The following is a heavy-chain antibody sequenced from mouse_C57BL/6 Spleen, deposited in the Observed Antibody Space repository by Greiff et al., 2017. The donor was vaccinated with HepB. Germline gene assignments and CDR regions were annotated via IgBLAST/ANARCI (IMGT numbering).Heavy chain of an antibody. CDR2: IRSNSSNYAT. V-gene: IGHV10-3*01. CDR3: VRPPITTVGDWFAY. Sequence: EVMLVESGGGLVQPKGSLKLSCAASGFTFNTYAMHWVRQAPGKGLEWVARIRSNSSNYATYYADSVNDRFTISRDDSQSMLYLQMNNLKTEDTAMYYCVRPPITTVGDWFAYWGQGTLVTVSA. D-gene: IGHD1-1*01. CDR1: GFTFNTYA. J-gene: IGHJ3*01.